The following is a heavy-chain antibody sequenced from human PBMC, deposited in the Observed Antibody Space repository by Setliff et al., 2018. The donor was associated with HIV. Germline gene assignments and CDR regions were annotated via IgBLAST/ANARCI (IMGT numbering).Heavy chain of an antibody. V-gene: IGHV4-39*07. J-gene: IGHJ4*02. CDR3: AGALVATIKGGFDY. CDR2: INHSGST. Sequence: NPSETLSLTCTVSGGSASNSRYYWAWIRQPPGKGLEWIGEINHSGSTNYNPSLKSRVTISVDTSKNQFSLNLSSVTAADTAVYYCAGALVATIKGGFDYWGQGTLVTVSS. D-gene: IGHD5-12*01. CDR1: GGSASNSRYY.